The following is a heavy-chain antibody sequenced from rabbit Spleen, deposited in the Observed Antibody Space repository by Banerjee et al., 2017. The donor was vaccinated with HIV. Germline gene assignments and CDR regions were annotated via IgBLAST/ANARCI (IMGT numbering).Heavy chain of an antibody. D-gene: IGHD1-1*01. CDR3: ARDLIGIIGWNFSSYGMDL. CDR2: IYAGGSDAA. CDR1: GFSFTSSAY. J-gene: IGHJ6*01. Sequence: QSLEESGGDLIKPGASLTLTCTASGFSFTSSAYMCWVRQAPGKGLEWIACIYAGGSDAAYYASWATGRFTVSRTSSITVTLQMTSLTAADTATYFCARDLIGIIGWNFSSYGMDLWGQGTLVTVS. V-gene: IGHV1S40*01.